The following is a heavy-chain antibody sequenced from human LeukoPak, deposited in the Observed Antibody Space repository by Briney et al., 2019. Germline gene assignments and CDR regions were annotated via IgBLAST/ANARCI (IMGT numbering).Heavy chain of an antibody. CDR2: INHSGST. CDR1: GGSFSGYY. V-gene: IGHV4-34*01. CDR3: ARGRRDGYNYWDY. D-gene: IGHD5-24*01. J-gene: IGHJ4*02. Sequence: PSETLSLTCAVYGGSFSGYYWSWIRQPPGKGLEWIGEINHSGSTNYNPSLKSRVTISVDTSKNQFSLKLSSVTAADTAVYYCARGRRDGYNYWDYWGQGTLVTVSS.